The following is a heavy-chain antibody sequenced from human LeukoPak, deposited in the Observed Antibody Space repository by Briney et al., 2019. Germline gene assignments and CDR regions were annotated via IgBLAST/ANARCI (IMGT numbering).Heavy chain of an antibody. Sequence: GGSLRLSCAASGFSFISYGIHWVRQAPGKGLEWVGVIADDGRNKKYADSVKGRFTISRDNSKDTLYLQMNSLRDEDTAVYYCAKRPSDYGDYVTYFDYWGQGTLVTVSS. V-gene: IGHV3-30*18. CDR2: IADDGRNK. CDR3: AKRPSDYGDYVTYFDY. J-gene: IGHJ4*02. D-gene: IGHD4-17*01. CDR1: GFSFISYG.